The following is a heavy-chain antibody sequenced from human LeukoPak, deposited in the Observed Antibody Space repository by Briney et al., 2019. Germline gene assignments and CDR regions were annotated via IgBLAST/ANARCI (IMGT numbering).Heavy chain of an antibody. Sequence: GRSLRLSCAASGFNFNDYGMHWVRQAPGKGLEWVAIIWHDGNNKYYADSVRGRFTISRDNSKNTLYLQMNSLRAEDTAVYYCSRAGPDWRIDSWGQGTLVTVSS. V-gene: IGHV3-33*01. D-gene: IGHD2-21*01. CDR2: IWHDGNNK. CDR1: GFNFNDYG. J-gene: IGHJ4*02. CDR3: SRAGPDWRIDS.